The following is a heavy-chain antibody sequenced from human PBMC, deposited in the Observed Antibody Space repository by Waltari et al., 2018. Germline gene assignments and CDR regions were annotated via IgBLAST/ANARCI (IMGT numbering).Heavy chain of an antibody. CDR2: LYHAGNT. CDR3: ARGNTKYGMDV. J-gene: IGHJ6*02. V-gene: IGHV3-53*01. CDR1: GFNVSSYY. Sequence: EVQLVESGGHLIQPGGSLRVSCAASGFNVSSYYMNWVRQAPGKGLEWVSILYHAGNTYYADSVKGRFTFSRDNSKNTLYLQMNSLRAEDTAVHYCARGNTKYGMDVWGPGTTVTVSS. D-gene: IGHD2-8*01.